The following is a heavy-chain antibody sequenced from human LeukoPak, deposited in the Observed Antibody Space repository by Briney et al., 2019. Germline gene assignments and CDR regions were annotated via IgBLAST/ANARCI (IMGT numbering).Heavy chain of an antibody. Sequence: SETLSLTCAVSGGSISSGGYFWSWVRQPPGKGRVWIGYIYHSRSTYYNPALESRVTLSVDRSQSQFSLKLSSVTAADTAVYYCARASQWLGSRWFDPWGQGTLVTVSS. D-gene: IGHD6-19*01. CDR3: ARASQWLGSRWFDP. CDR2: IYHSRST. CDR1: GGSISSGGYF. V-gene: IGHV4-30-2*01. J-gene: IGHJ5*02.